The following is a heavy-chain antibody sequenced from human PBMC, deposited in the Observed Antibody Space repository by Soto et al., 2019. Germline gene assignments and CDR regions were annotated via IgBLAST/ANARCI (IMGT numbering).Heavy chain of an antibody. D-gene: IGHD3-3*01. Sequence: GGSLRLSCAASGFTFSSYSMNWVRQAPGKGLEWVSYISSSSSTIYYADSVKGRFTISRDNAKNSLYLQMNSLRAEDTAVYYCARGRANDFWSGYSAGYMDVWGKGTTVTVSS. V-gene: IGHV3-48*01. CDR3: ARGRANDFWSGYSAGYMDV. CDR2: ISSSSSTI. J-gene: IGHJ6*03. CDR1: GFTFSSYS.